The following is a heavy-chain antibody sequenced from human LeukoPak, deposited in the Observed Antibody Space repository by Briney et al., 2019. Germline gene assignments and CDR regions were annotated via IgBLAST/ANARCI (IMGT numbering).Heavy chain of an antibody. D-gene: IGHD3-22*01. CDR1: GITLSSYG. CDR3: AKRGVVIRVILVGFHKEAYYFDS. V-gene: IGHV3-23*01. CDR2: ISDTGGRT. J-gene: IGHJ4*02. Sequence: GGSLRLSCAVSGITLSSYGMTWVRQAPGKGLEWVAGISDTGGRTNYADSVKGRFTISRDNPKNTLYLQMNSLRAEDTAVYFCAKRGVVIRVILVGFHKEAYYFDSWGQGALVTVSS.